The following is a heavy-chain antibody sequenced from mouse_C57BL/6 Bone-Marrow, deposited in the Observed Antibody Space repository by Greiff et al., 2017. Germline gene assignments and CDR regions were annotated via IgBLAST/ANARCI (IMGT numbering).Heavy chain of an antibody. Sequence: VQLKESGGGLVKPGGSLKLSCAASGFTFSDYGMHWVRQAPEKGLEWVAYISSGSSTIYYADTVKGRFTISRDNATNTLFLQMTSLRSEDTAMYYWAKDGLFAYWGQGTLVTVSA. V-gene: IGHV5-17*01. D-gene: IGHD2-3*01. CDR2: ISSGSSTI. J-gene: IGHJ3*01. CDR3: AKDGLFAY. CDR1: GFTFSDYG.